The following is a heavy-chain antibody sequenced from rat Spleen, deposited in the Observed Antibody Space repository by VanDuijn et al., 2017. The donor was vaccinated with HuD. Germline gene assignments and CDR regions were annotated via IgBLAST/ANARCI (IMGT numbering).Heavy chain of an antibody. CDR2: INDNGGST. Sequence: EVQLVESGGGLVQPGRSLKLSCVASGFTFNKSWMTWIRQAPGKGLEWIASINDNGGSTFYPDSVKDRFTISRDNAKSTLYLQMNSLRSEDTATYYCARQGGYNYVMDAWGQGASVTVSS. J-gene: IGHJ4*01. D-gene: IGHD1-11*01. CDR3: ARQGGYNYVMDA. V-gene: IGHV5-31*01. CDR1: GFTFNKSW.